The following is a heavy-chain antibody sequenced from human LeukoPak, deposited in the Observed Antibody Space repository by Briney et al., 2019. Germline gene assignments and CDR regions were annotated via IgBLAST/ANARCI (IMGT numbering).Heavy chain of an antibody. J-gene: IGHJ6*02. CDR3: GRIGIAVDGTYDYMDM. CDR2: INYSGST. Sequence: SDTLSLTCTVSVASINSHCWRWFRQPPGKGGEWIGCINYSGSTNYNASLKSRVTMSIDTSQNQFSLKLGSVTAADTAMYYCGRIGIAVDGTYDYMDMWGQGTAVSVSS. CDR1: VASINSHC. D-gene: IGHD6-13*01. V-gene: IGHV4-59*08.